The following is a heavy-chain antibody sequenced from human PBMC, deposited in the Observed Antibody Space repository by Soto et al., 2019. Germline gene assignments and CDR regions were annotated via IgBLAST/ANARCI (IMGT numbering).Heavy chain of an antibody. V-gene: IGHV1-2*04. CDR2: INPNSGGT. D-gene: IGHD2-2*01. J-gene: IGHJ6*02. Sequence: ASVKVSCKASGYTFTGYYMHWVRQAPGQGLEWMGWINPNSGGTNYAQKFQGWVTMTRDTSISTAYMELSRLRSDDTAVYYCARGPVTSDIVLVPAAMVFYYYGMDVWGQGTTVTVSS. CDR1: GYTFTGYY. CDR3: ARGPVTSDIVLVPAAMVFYYYGMDV.